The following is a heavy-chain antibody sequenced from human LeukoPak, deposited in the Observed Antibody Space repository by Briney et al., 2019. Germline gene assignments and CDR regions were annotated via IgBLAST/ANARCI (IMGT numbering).Heavy chain of an antibody. CDR3: ARVKYCSSSSCYSTFDY. CDR2: IWYDGSNK. V-gene: IGHV3-33*08. Sequence: PGGSLRLSCAASGFTFSSYAMSWVRQAPGKGLEWVAVIWYDGSNKYYADSVKGRFTISRDNSKNTLYLQMNSLRAEDTAVYYCARVKYCSSSSCYSTFDYWGQGTLVTVSS. CDR1: GFTFSSYA. J-gene: IGHJ4*02. D-gene: IGHD2-2*01.